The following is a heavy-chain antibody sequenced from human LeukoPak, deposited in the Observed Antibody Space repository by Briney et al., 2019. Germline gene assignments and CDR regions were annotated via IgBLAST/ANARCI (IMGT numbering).Heavy chain of an antibody. V-gene: IGHV1-46*01. D-gene: IGHD5-18*01. J-gene: IGHJ4*02. CDR2: INPSGGST. Sequence: AASVKVSCKASGYTFTSYGISWVRQAPGQGLEWMGIINPSGGSTSYAQKFQGRVTMTRDTSTSTVYMELSSLRSEDTAVYYCARASALFGYSYGYFYWGQGTLVTVSS. CDR1: GYTFTSYG. CDR3: ARASALFGYSYGYFY.